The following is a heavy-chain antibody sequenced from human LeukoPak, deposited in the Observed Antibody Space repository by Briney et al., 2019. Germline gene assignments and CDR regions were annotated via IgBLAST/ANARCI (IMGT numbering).Heavy chain of an antibody. Sequence: GGSLRLSCAASGISFSDYYMSWIRQAPGKVLEWVANIKQDGSVKYYVDSLKGRVTISRDNAKNSLYLQLNTLRAEDTALYYCARIGYSSSSLDYWGQGTLVTVSS. V-gene: IGHV3-7*01. CDR3: ARIGYSSSSLDY. CDR2: IKQDGSVK. D-gene: IGHD6-13*01. J-gene: IGHJ4*02. CDR1: GISFSDYY.